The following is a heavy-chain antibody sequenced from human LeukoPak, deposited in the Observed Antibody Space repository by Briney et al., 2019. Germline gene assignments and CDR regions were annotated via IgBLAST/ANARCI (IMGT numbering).Heavy chain of an antibody. CDR1: GFTFSSYG. CDR2: ISYDGSNK. Sequence: EGSLRLSCAASGFTFSSYGMHWVRQAPGKGLEWVAVISYDGSNKYYADSVKGRFTISRDNSKNTLYLQMNSLRAEDTAVYYCAKDPYDSSGYYPYYFDYWGQGTLVTVSS. D-gene: IGHD3-22*01. V-gene: IGHV3-30*18. CDR3: AKDPYDSSGYYPYYFDY. J-gene: IGHJ4*02.